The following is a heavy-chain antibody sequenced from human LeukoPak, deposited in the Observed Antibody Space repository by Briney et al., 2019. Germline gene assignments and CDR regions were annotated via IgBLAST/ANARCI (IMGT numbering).Heavy chain of an antibody. V-gene: IGHV1-8*02. J-gene: IGHJ6*03. D-gene: IGHD7-27*01. CDR2: MNPNSGNT. CDR3: ARGATELGAGTYYYYMDV. CDR1: GGTFSSYA. Sequence: ASVKVSCKASGGTFSSYAINWVRQATGQGLEWMGWMNPNSGNTGYAQKFQGRVTMTRNTSISTAYMELSSLRSEDTAVYYCARGATELGAGTYYYYMDVWGKGTTVTVSS.